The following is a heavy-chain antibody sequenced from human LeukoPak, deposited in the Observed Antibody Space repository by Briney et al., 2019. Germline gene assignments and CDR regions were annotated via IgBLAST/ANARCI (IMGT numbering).Heavy chain of an antibody. CDR3: AKAGRSEGFNFFDF. J-gene: IGHJ4*02. D-gene: IGHD5-24*01. CDR1: GFTFDKFD. V-gene: IGHV3-43*02. CDR2: ISGNGGRT. Sequence: GGSLRLSCAASGFTFDKFDMHWVGQAPGKGLEWVSLISGNGGRTYYEDSVKGPFTTSRDNSKNSLYLQMNSLRTEDTALYYCAKAGRSEGFNFFDFWGQGTLVTVSS.